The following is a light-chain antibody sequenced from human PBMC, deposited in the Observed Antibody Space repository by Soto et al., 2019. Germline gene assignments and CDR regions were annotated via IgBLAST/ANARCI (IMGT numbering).Light chain of an antibody. Sequence: EIVLTQSPGTLSLSPGERATLSCRASQSVSSNFLAWYQQEPGQAPRLLIYATSTRATGIPDRFSGSGSGTDFTLTISRLEPEDFAVYYCQQYNNWPPWTFGQGTKVDIK. V-gene: IGKV3-20*01. CDR1: QSVSSNF. J-gene: IGKJ1*01. CDR3: QQYNNWPPWT. CDR2: ATS.